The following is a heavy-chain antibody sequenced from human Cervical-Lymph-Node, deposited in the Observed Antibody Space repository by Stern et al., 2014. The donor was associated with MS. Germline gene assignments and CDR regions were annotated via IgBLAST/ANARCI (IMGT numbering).Heavy chain of an antibody. CDR3: ARYFGFDP. CDR1: GFTFGDCV. D-gene: IGHD2/OR15-2a*01. CDR2: IRTKANGETS. J-gene: IGHJ5*02. Sequence: EVQLLESGGGLVQPGRSLRLSCTTSGFTFGDCVMSWFRQAPGKGLEWVGFIRTKANGETSEYAASVTGRFTIARDDSTSIAYLQMNSLKSEDTAMYYCARYFGFDPWGQGTLVTVSS. V-gene: IGHV3-49*03.